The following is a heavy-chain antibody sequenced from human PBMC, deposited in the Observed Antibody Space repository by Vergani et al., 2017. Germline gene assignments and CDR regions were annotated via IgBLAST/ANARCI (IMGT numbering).Heavy chain of an antibody. V-gene: IGHV4-34*01. D-gene: IGHD4-11*01. CDR1: GGSFTSYH. CDR3: ARVNTETNGHLYYYYYMDV. Sequence: QVQLQQWGGGLLKPSETLSLTCVVNGGSFTSYHWTWIRQSPGEGLEWVGDIDHTGRPDYNPSLKSRLTMSVDKSRNQFSLPLNSVTATDTAISFCARVNTETNGHLYYYYYMDVWGQGTAVTVS. CDR2: IDHTGRP. J-gene: IGHJ6*03.